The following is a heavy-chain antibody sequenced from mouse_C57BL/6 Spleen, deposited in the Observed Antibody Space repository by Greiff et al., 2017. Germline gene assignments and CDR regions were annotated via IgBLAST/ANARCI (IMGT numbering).Heavy chain of an antibody. CDR1: GYTFTSYW. D-gene: IGHD2-12*01. CDR2: INPSNGGT. Sequence: QVQLQQPGPELVKPGASVKLSCKASGYTFTSYWMHWVKQRPGQGLEWIGNINPSNGGTNYNEKFKSKATLTVDKSSSTAYMQLSSLTSEDSAVYYCATTIVRYSAMDYWGQGTSVTVSS. CDR3: ATTIVRYSAMDY. J-gene: IGHJ4*01. V-gene: IGHV1-53*01.